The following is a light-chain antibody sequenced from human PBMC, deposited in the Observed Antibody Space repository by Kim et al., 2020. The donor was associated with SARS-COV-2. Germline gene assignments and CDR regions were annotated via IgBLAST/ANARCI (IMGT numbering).Light chain of an antibody. CDR3: QVWDSDSDQWV. Sequence: APGTTARTTCGGNNIGSKSVHWYQQKPGQAPVLVIYYGSDRPSGIPERFSGSNSGNTATLTISRVEAGDEADYYCQVWDSDSDQWVFGGGTKLTVL. CDR1: NIGSKS. J-gene: IGLJ3*02. V-gene: IGLV3-21*04. CDR2: YGS.